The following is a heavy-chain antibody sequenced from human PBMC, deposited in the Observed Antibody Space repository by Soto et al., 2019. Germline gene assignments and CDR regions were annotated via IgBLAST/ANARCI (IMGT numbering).Heavy chain of an antibody. J-gene: IGHJ4*02. CDR3: ARGWRYDFWSCYFEF. D-gene: IGHD3-3*01. Sequence: VQLVESGGGLVKPGGSLRLSCAASGFTFNDYYMTWIRQAPGKGLEWVSYISISGSNIHYADSVKGRFTISRDNAKKSLYLQMDSLRAEDTAVYFCARGWRYDFWSCYFEFWGQGALVTVSS. CDR1: GFTFNDYY. V-gene: IGHV3-11*01. CDR2: ISISGSNI.